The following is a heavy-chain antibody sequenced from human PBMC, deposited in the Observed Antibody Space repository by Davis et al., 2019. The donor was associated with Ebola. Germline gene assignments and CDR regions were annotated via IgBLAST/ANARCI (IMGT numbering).Heavy chain of an antibody. V-gene: IGHV3-48*02. Sequence: GGSLRLSCAASGFTFSSYSMNWVRQAPGKGLEWVSYISSSSSTIYYADSVKGRFTISRDNAKNSLYLQMNSLRDEDTAVYYCAKDPRRYPTVAIDYWGQGTLVTVSS. CDR2: ISSSSSTI. CDR3: AKDPRRYPTVAIDY. CDR1: GFTFSSYS. J-gene: IGHJ4*02. D-gene: IGHD4-23*01.